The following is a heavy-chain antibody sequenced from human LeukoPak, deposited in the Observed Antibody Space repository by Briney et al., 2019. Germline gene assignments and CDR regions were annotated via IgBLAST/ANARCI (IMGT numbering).Heavy chain of an antibody. CDR1: GFTVRSNY. D-gene: IGHD1-26*01. J-gene: IGHJ3*02. V-gene: IGHV3-66*01. CDR3: ARSQSGGSYPNDAFDI. CDR2: LYSGTGGDT. Sequence: TGGSLRLSCTASGFTVRSNYMSWVRQAPGKGLEWVSVLYSGTGGDTYYADSVKGRFTISRDNAKNSLYLQMNSLRAEDTAVYYCARSQSGGSYPNDAFDIWGQGTMVTVPS.